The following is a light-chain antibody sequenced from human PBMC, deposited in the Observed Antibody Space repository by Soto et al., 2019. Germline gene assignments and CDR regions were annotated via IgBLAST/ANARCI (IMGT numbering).Light chain of an antibody. CDR1: QSVDIN. CDR2: GAS. V-gene: IGKV3-15*01. CDR3: QQYRGWPRT. J-gene: IGKJ1*01. Sequence: EIVLTQSPATLSVSPGERVTLSCRASQSVDINLAWYQQKPGQAPRLLIYGASTRATDMSGTFSGRGSGTEFTLTIYNLRPEDFAVYYCQQYRGWPRTFGQGTKVEIK.